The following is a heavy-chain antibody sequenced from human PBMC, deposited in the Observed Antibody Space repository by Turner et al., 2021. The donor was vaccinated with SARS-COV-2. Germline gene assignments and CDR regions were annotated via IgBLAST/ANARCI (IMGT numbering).Heavy chain of an antibody. J-gene: IGHJ4*02. CDR1: GGSISSSSYF. CDR3: ARQAAGQGLDY. CDR2: IDYSGTT. V-gene: IGHV4-39*01. Sequence: QVQLQESGPGLVQPSETLSLTCTVSGGSISSSSYFWGWIRQPPTKELEWVGIIDYSGTTYYNPSLKSRVSLSIEPSKNQFSMKLTSVTAADTALYYCARQAAGQGLDYWGRGILVTVSS. D-gene: IGHD3-10*01.